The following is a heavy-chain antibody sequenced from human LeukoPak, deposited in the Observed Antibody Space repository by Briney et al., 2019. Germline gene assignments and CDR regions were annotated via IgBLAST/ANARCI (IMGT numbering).Heavy chain of an antibody. CDR3: AREGIIDPVDY. D-gene: IGHD2/OR15-2a*01. J-gene: IGHJ4*02. V-gene: IGHV4-34*01. CDR1: GGSFSGYY. Sequence: SETLSLTCAVYGGSFSGYYWSWIRRPPGKGLEWIGEINHSGSTYYNPSLRSRVTISVDTSKNQLSLKLSSVTAADTAVYYCAREGIIDPVDYWGQGTLVTVSS. CDR2: INHSGST.